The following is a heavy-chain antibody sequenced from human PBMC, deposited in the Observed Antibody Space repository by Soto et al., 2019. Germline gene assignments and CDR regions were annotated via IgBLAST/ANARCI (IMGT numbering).Heavy chain of an antibody. CDR2: ISSSGGST. J-gene: IGHJ5*02. V-gene: IGHV3-23*01. CDR3: AKVYGGDSAHTYTIDP. CDR1: GFTFSSYA. D-gene: IGHD2-21*02. Sequence: EVQLLESGGGLVQPGGSLRLSCAASGFTFSSYAMSWVRQAPGKGLEWVSTISSSGGSTHYADSVKGRFTISRDNSKNTLYLAMNSLRAEDTAVYYGAKVYGGDSAHTYTIDPWGQGTLVTVSS.